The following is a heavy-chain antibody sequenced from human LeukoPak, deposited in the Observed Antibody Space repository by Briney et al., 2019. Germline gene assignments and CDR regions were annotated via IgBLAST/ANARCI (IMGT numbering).Heavy chain of an antibody. V-gene: IGHV1-3*01. Sequence: KFQGRVTITRDTSASTAYMGLSSLRSEDTAVYYCARDSSGRGFDYWGQGTLVTVSS. J-gene: IGHJ4*02. D-gene: IGHD6-19*01. CDR3: ARDSSGRGFDY.